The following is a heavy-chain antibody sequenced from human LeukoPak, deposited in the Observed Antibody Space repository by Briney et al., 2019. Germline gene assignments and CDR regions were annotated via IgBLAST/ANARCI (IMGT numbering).Heavy chain of an antibody. J-gene: IGHJ4*02. Sequence: SETLSLTCTVSGGSINSSYSYWGWIRQPPGKGLEWIGSLFYSGNNYNNPSLKSRVTISVDTSKNQFSLKLTSVTAADTALYYCVRLLPLRKDCWGQGTLVTVSS. D-gene: IGHD4/OR15-4a*01. V-gene: IGHV4-39*01. CDR2: LFYSGNN. CDR1: GGSINSSYSY. CDR3: VRLLPLRKDC.